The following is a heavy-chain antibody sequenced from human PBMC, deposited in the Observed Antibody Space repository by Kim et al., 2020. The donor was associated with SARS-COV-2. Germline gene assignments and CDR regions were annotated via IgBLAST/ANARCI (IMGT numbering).Heavy chain of an antibody. J-gene: IGHJ4*02. D-gene: IGHD2-2*01. CDR1: GFTFSSYA. V-gene: IGHV3-23*01. CDR2: ISGSGGST. CDR3: AKDPNSLDCSSTSCYPEREY. Sequence: GGSLRLSCAASGFTFSSYAMSWVRQAPGKGLEWVSAISGSGGSTYYADSVKGRFTISRDNSKNTLYLQMNSLRAEDTAVYYCAKDPNSLDCSSTSCYPEREYWGQGTLVTVSS.